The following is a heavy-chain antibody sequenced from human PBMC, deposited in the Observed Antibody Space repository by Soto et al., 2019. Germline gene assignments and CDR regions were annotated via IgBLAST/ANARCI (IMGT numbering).Heavy chain of an antibody. CDR1: GGTFSSYA. V-gene: IGHV1-69*06. CDR3: ASPDYDSSGSREGGFDY. Sequence: QVQLVQSGAEVKKPGSSVKVSCKASGGTFSSYAISWVRQAPGQGLEWMGGIIPIFGTANYAQKFQGRVTRTADKSTSIAYMELSRLRSEDTAVYYCASPDYDSSGSREGGFDYWGQGTLVTVSS. CDR2: IIPIFGTA. J-gene: IGHJ4*02. D-gene: IGHD3-22*01.